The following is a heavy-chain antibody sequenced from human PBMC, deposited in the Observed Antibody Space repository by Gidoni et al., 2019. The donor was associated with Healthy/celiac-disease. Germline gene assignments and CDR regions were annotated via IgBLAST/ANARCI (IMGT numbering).Heavy chain of an antibody. J-gene: IGHJ2*01. V-gene: IGHV4-34*01. D-gene: IGHD6-19*01. Sequence: QVQLQQWGAGLLKTSETLSLTCAVYGGSVSGYYWSWIRQPPGKGLEWIGEINHSGSTHYHPSLTSRVTISVDTSPTQFSLKLSSVTAADTAVYYCARRGLRSGLYGWAHFDLWGRGTLVTVSS. CDR3: ARRGLRSGLYGWAHFDL. CDR2: INHSGST. CDR1: GGSVSGYY.